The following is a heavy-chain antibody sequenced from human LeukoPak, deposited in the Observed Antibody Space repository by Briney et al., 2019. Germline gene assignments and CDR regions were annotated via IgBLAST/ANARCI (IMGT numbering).Heavy chain of an antibody. J-gene: IGHJ4*02. CDR2: ISYSSIYI. V-gene: IGHV3-21*01. CDR3: ARAPGGRYSYGSYFDY. Sequence: GGSLRLSCTASGFTLSSYNMNWVRQAPGKGLEWVSSISYSSIYIYYADSVKGRFTISRDNAKNSLYLQMNSLRAEDTSVYYCARAPGGRYSYGSYFDYWGQGTLVTVSS. CDR1: GFTLSSYN. D-gene: IGHD5-18*01.